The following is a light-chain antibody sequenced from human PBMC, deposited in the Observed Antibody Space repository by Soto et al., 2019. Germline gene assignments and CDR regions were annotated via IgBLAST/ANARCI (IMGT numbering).Light chain of an antibody. CDR2: KIS. CDR1: QSLVHSDGNTY. CDR3: MQATQSYT. J-gene: IGKJ2*01. Sequence: DLVLTQTPLSSPVTLGQPASISCRSSQSLVHSDGNTYFNWLQQRPGQPPRLLIYKISKRFRGFPDRFSGIGAGTDLTLKISRVEAEEVGVYYCMQATQSYTFGQGTKLEIK. V-gene: IGKV2-24*01.